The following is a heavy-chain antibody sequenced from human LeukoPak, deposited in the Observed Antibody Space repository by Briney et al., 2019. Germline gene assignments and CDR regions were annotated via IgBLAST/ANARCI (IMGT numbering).Heavy chain of an antibody. D-gene: IGHD2-2*01. CDR2: INHSGST. CDR1: GLTFSTSG. CDR3: ARRVGYQLLFTPRFDP. V-gene: IGHV4-34*01. Sequence: GSLRLSCTASGLTFSTSGFNWVRQPPGKGLEWIGEINHSGSTNYNPSLKSRVTISVDTSKNQFSLKLSSVTAADTAVYYCARRVGYQLLFTPRFDPWGQGTLVTVSS. J-gene: IGHJ5*02.